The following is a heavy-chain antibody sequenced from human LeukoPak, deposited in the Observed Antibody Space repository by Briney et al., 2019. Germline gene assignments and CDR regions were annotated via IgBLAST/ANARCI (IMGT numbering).Heavy chain of an antibody. Sequence: ASLKVSCKASGYTFTTSDVSWVRQAPRQGRGWVGWMNPHSGNTGYAHKFQGRVTITRDTSINTAYMELTSLTSDDTAVYYCARDGSRTWGLAYWGQGTLVAVYS. V-gene: IGHV1-8*01. D-gene: IGHD3-16*01. CDR1: GYTFTTSD. CDR3: ARDGSRTWGLAY. CDR2: MNPHSGNT. J-gene: IGHJ4*02.